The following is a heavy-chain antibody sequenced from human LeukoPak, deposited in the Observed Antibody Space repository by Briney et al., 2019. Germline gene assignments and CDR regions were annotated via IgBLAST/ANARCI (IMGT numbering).Heavy chain of an antibody. Sequence: ASETLSLTCAVYGVSFSGYYWSWLRQPPGKGLEWIGEINHSGSTNYNPSLKSRVTISVDTSKTQFSLKLSSVTAEDTALYYCEKDLQEQWLVSADAFDIWGLGTMVTVSS. V-gene: IGHV4-34*01. CDR2: INHSGST. D-gene: IGHD6-19*01. CDR3: EKDLQEQWLVSADAFDI. CDR1: GVSFSGYY. J-gene: IGHJ3*02.